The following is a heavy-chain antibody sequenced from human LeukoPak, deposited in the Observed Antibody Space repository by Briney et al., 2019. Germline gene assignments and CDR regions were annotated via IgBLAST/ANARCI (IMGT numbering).Heavy chain of an antibody. CDR2: IKQDGGEK. CDR3: TRDPEALDY. V-gene: IGHV3-7*01. J-gene: IGHJ4*02. CDR1: GFTFRSYW. Sequence: GGSLRLPCAASGFTFRSYWMSWVRQAPGKGLEWVANIKQDGGEKYYVDSVKGRFTISRDNAKNSLYLQMNSLRDEDTAVYYCTRDPEALDYWGQGALVTVSS.